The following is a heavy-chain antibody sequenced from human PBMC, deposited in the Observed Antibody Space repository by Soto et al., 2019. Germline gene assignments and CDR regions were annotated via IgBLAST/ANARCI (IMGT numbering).Heavy chain of an antibody. CDR1: GDSINNGDCY. CDR3: AREKEDDSGDYNAFDI. D-gene: IGHD4-17*01. Sequence: SETLSLTCTVSGDSINNGDCYWSWLRQLPGKGLEWIGYIYYSGTKYYNPSLKSRVSMSVDTSKNQFSLNLTSVTAADTAVYYCAREKEDDSGDYNAFDIWGQGTVVTV. V-gene: IGHV4-31*03. J-gene: IGHJ3*02. CDR2: IYYSGTK.